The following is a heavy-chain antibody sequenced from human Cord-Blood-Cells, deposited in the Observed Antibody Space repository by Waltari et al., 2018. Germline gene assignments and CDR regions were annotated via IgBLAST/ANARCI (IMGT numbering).Heavy chain of an antibody. CDR2: INSDGSST. CDR1: GFTFRSYW. CDR3: ARVTAARFDY. J-gene: IGHJ4*02. D-gene: IGHD6-6*01. V-gene: IGHV3-74*01. Sequence: EVQLVESGGGLVQPGGSLRLSCAASGFTFRSYWMHWVRQAPGKGLVGVSRINSDGSSTGYADSVKGRFTISRDNAKNTLYLQMNSLRAEDTAVYYCARVTAARFDYWGQGTLVTVSS.